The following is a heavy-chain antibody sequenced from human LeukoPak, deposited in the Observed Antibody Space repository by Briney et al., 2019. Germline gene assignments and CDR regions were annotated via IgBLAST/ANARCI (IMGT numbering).Heavy chain of an antibody. V-gene: IGHV4-34*01. J-gene: IGHJ4*02. CDR1: GGSFSGYY. CDR3: ASRNSGNSARPIDY. CDR2: INHSGST. D-gene: IGHD4-23*01. Sequence: SETLSLTCAVYGGSFSGYYWSWIRQPPGKGLEWIGEINHSGSTNYNPSLKSRVTISVDTSKNQFSLKLSSVTAADTAVYYCASRNSGNSARPIDYWGQGTLVTVSS.